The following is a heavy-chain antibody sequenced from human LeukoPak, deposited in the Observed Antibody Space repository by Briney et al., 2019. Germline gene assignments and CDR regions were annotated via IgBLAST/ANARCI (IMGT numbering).Heavy chain of an antibody. CDR1: GFTFSSYT. CDR2: INNSGSAT. Sequence: PGGSLRLSCAASGFTFSSYTMGWVRQAPGKGLEWVSDINNSGSATYYVDSVKGRFTISRDNSKNTLYLQMKSLRAEDTALYYCVKDGSVSYYDYWGHGTLVTVSS. CDR3: VKDGSVSYYDY. V-gene: IGHV3-23*05. J-gene: IGHJ4*01. D-gene: IGHD3-10*01.